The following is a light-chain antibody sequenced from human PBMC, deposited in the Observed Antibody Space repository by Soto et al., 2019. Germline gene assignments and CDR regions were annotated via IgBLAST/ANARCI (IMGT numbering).Light chain of an antibody. CDR2: GAS. J-gene: IGKJ1*01. V-gene: IGKV3-15*01. Sequence: EIVMTQTTATLSVSPGERATLSCRTSQSDSRNAACHQQKPGQAPRLLIYGASTRATGIPARFSGSGSGTEFTLTISSLQSEDFAVYYCQQYNNWPRTFGQGTKVDIK. CDR1: QSDSRN. CDR3: QQYNNWPRT.